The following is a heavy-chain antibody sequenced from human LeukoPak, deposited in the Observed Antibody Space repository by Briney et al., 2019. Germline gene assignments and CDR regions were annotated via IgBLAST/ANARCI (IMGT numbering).Heavy chain of an antibody. D-gene: IGHD6-6*01. CDR1: GYTFTNYD. Sequence: GASVKVSCKASGYTFTNYDINWVRQATGQGLEWMGWMNPNSGNTGYAQKFQGRVSLTRNTSINTVYMELSSQRSEDTAVYYCARGSIAARPFSETNFDYWGQGTLVTVSS. CDR2: MNPNSGNT. CDR3: ARGSIAARPFSETNFDY. J-gene: IGHJ4*02. V-gene: IGHV1-8*01.